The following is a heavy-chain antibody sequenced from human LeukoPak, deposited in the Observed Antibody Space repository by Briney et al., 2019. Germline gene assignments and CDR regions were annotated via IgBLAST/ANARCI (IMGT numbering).Heavy chain of an antibody. V-gene: IGHV3-23*01. J-gene: IGHJ4*02. CDR2: ISDDGDST. CDR1: GFTFSSHS. CDR3: ARDSPVLTV. Sequence: GGSLRLSCAAFGFTFSSHSMSWVRQAPGTGLEWVSAISDDGDSTYYADSVKGRFTISRDKSKNTLDLQMNSLRAEDSAIYYCARDSPVLTVWGQGTLVTVSS. D-gene: IGHD3-9*01.